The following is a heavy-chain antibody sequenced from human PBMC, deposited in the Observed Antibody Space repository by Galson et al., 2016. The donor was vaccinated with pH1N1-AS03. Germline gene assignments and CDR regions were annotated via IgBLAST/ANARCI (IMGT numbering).Heavy chain of an antibody. CDR3: SKGVRYAFYAQFDR. CDR2: ISGSGVTT. J-gene: IGHJ4*02. CDR1: GFTFSSYA. D-gene: IGHD2/OR15-2a*01. Sequence: SLRLSCAASGFTFSSYAMSWVRQTPGKGLEWVSAISGSGVTTYYAESVKGRFTISRDNSKTTVSLQMNSLSADDTAIYYCSKGVRYAFYAQFDRWGQGTLFTVSS. V-gene: IGHV3-23*01.